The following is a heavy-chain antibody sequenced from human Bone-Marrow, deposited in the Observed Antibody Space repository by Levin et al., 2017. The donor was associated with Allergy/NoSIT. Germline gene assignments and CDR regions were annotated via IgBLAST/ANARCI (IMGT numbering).Heavy chain of an antibody. J-gene: IGHJ4*02. D-gene: IGHD6-19*01. CDR3: ARVIALAGTAFDF. V-gene: IGHV3-53*01. Sequence: GESLKISCAASGFSVSSQYMIWVRQAPGKGLEYVSIMYSGGDTFYADSVRGRFTISIDDSKNTLYLLMNSLRVEDTAVYYCARVIALAGTAFDFWGQGTLVTVSS. CDR2: MYSGGDT. CDR1: GFSVSSQY.